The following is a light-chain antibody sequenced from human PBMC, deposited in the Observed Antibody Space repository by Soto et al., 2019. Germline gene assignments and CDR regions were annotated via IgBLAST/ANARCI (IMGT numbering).Light chain of an antibody. Sequence: FLLTQPHSVSESPGKTVTISCTRLSGSVVNNYVQWYQQRPGSAPTTVIYEDNRRPSGVPDRFSGSDDSSSNSASLASSGLKTEDEADYYCQSYDGSEEVFGGGTKLTVL. CDR3: QSYDGSEEV. CDR2: EDN. J-gene: IGLJ3*02. V-gene: IGLV6-57*04. CDR1: SGSVVNNY.